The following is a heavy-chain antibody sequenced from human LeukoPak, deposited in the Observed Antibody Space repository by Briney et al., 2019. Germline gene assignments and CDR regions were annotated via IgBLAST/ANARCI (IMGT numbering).Heavy chain of an antibody. Sequence: GGSLRLSCAASGFTFSSYGMHWVRQAPGKGLEWVAFIRYDGSNKYYADSVKGRFTISRDNSKNTLYLQMNSLRAEDTAVYYCAKDLAPVLNFWSALSQSPYWGQGTLVTVSS. CDR3: AKDLAPVLNFWSALSQSPY. J-gene: IGHJ4*02. CDR2: IRYDGSNK. CDR1: GFTFSSYG. D-gene: IGHD3-3*01. V-gene: IGHV3-30*02.